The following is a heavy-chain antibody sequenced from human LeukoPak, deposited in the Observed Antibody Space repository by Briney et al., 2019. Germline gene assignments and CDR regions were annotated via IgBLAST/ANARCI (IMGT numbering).Heavy chain of an antibody. V-gene: IGHV3-66*02. CDR3: ARVNYAGGFDY. D-gene: IGHD1-7*01. CDR2: VYSDGTT. Sequence: QSGGSLRLSCAASGFTFDDYAMHWVRQAPGKGLEWVSIVYSDGTTYYADSVKGRFSVSRDISKNTMSVQMNGLRPEDTAVYYCARVNYAGGFDYWGQGTLVTVSS. CDR1: GFTFDDYA. J-gene: IGHJ4*02.